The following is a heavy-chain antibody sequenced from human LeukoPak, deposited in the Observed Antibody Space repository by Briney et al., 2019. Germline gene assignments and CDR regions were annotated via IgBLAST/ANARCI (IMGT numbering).Heavy chain of an antibody. V-gene: IGHV3-30*18. D-gene: IGHD3-10*01. CDR1: RFIFSSYD. CDR3: AKGDGYSGSGSEKRGLDY. CDR2: ISYHGRNK. Sequence: GGSLRLSCAASRFIFSSYDMHWVRLAPGKGLEWMAAISYHGRNKYYADSVKGRFTISRDNSENTLYLQMNSLRPEDTAVYYCAKGDGYSGSGSEKRGLDYWGQGTLVAVSS. J-gene: IGHJ4*02.